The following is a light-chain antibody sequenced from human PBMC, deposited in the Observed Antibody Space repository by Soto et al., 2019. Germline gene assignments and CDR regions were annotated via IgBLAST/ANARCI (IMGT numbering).Light chain of an antibody. CDR1: QSVSSY. Sequence: EIVLTQSPATLSLSPGERATLSCRASQSVSSYLAWYQQKPGQAPRLLIYDASNRATGIPARFSGIGSGTNFTLTIRRLEPEDFAVYYCQQRSNWPITFGQGTRLEIK. V-gene: IGKV3-11*01. CDR3: QQRSNWPIT. CDR2: DAS. J-gene: IGKJ5*01.